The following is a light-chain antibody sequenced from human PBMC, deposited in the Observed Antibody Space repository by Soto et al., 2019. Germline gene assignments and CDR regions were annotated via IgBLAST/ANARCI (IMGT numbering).Light chain of an antibody. CDR3: STYTDKTSI. Sequence: QSVLTQPASVTGTPGQSITISCTTSNXDVDAYKYISWYRQHPGEAPKIIIYEVSNRPSGISNRFSGSKSGNTASLTISGLQTEDEAEYFCSTYTDKTSIFGSGTKVTVL. J-gene: IGLJ1*01. V-gene: IGLV2-14*01. CDR2: EVS. CDR1: NXDVDAYKY.